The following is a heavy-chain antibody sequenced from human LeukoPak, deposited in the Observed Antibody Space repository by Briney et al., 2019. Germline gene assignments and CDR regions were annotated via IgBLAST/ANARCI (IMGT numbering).Heavy chain of an antibody. CDR1: GFTFSSYA. Sequence: GSLRVSCAASGFTFSSYAMSWVRQAPGKGLEWVSGSGSGGSTYYADSVKGRFTISRDNSKNTLYLQMNSLRAGDTAVYYCAKDFWSGYYPNYWGQGTLAAVSS. J-gene: IGHJ4*02. D-gene: IGHD3-3*01. CDR2: SGSGGST. CDR3: AKDFWSGYYPNY. V-gene: IGHV3-23*01.